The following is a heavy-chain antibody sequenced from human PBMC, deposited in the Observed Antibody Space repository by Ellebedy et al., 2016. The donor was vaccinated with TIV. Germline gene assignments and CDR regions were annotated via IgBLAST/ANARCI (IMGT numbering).Heavy chain of an antibody. V-gene: IGHV4-38-2*02. D-gene: IGHD3-22*01. J-gene: IGHJ6*03. CDR3: ARAPRDSSGYYMRYMDV. CDR2: IDHSGST. CDR1: GYSISSNFY. Sequence: MPSETLSLSCTVSGYSISSNFYWGCLRQPPGKRLEYIGTIDHSGSTYYNPSLKSRVTITVDTSKNQFSLRLSPMTAADTAVYYCARAPRDSSGYYMRYMDVWGKGTMVTVSS.